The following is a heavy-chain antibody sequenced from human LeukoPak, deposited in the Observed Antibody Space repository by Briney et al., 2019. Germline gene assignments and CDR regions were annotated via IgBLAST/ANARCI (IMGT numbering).Heavy chain of an antibody. CDR3: ASSRTGIAVAGYDY. D-gene: IGHD6-19*01. CDR1: GGTFSSYA. J-gene: IGHJ4*02. CDR2: IIPILGIA. Sequence: ASVKVSCKASGGTFSSYAISWVRQAPGQGLEWMGRIIPILGIANYAQKFQGRVTITADKSTSTAYMELSSLRSEDTAVYYCASSRTGIAVAGYDYWGQGTLVTVSS. V-gene: IGHV1-69*04.